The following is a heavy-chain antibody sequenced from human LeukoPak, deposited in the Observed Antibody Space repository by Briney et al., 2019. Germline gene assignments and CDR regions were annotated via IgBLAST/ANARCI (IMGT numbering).Heavy chain of an antibody. V-gene: IGHV3-33*01. CDR3: ARDNYGSAAYYYYGMDV. CDR2: IWYDGSKK. D-gene: IGHD3-10*01. Sequence: GGSLRLSCAASGFTFTSYGMNWVRQAPGKGLEWVALIWYDGSKKYYADSVKGRFTISRDNSKSTLYLQMNSLRAEDTAVYSRARDNYGSAAYYYYGMDVWGQGTTVTVSS. J-gene: IGHJ6*02. CDR1: GFTFTSYG.